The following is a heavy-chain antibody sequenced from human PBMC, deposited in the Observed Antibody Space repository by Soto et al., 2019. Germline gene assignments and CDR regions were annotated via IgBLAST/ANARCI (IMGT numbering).Heavy chain of an antibody. CDR3: ASDFRGWAFDL. Sequence: QVQLVESGGGVVQPGRSLRLSCAASGFTFSSYAMHWVRQATGKGLEWVAVISYDGSNKYYADSVKGRFTISRDNSKNTLYLQMNSLRAEDTAVYYCASDFRGWAFDLLGRGTLVTVSS. J-gene: IGHJ2*01. V-gene: IGHV3-30-3*01. CDR2: ISYDGSNK. CDR1: GFTFSSYA. D-gene: IGHD3-10*01.